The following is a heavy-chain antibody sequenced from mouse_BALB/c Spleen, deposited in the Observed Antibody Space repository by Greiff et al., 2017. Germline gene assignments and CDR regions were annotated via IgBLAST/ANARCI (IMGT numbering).Heavy chain of an antibody. CDR3: ARRYYGNYEGYAMDY. CDR1: GYTFTDYA. D-gene: IGHD2-1*01. CDR2: ISTYYGDA. J-gene: IGHJ4*01. V-gene: IGHV1S137*01. Sequence: QVHVKQSGAELVRPGVSVKISCKGSGYTFTDYAMHWVKQSHAKSLEWIGVISTYYGDASYNQKFKGKATMTVDKSSSTAYMELARLTSEDSAIYYCARRYYGNYEGYAMDYWGQGTSVTVSS.